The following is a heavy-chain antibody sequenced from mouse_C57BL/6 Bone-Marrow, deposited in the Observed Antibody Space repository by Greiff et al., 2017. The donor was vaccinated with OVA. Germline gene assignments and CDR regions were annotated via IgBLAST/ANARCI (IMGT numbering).Heavy chain of an antibody. J-gene: IGHJ3*01. V-gene: IGHV1-9*01. D-gene: IGHD2-1*01. Sequence: QVQLQQSGAELMKPGASVKLSCKATGYTFTGYWIEWVKQRPGHGLEWIGEILPGSGSTNYNEKFKGKATFTADTSSNTAYIQLSSLTTEDSAINSFARSLCNYRFAYWGQGTLVTVSA. CDR3: ARSLCNYRFAY. CDR2: ILPGSGST. CDR1: GYTFTGYW.